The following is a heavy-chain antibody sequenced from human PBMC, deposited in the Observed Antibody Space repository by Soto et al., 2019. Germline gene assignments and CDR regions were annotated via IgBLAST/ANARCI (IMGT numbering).Heavy chain of an antibody. CDR3: ARLCSGGSCYTDY. D-gene: IGHD2-15*01. CDR1: GGTFSSYT. CDR2: IIPILGIA. V-gene: IGHV1-69*02. J-gene: IGHJ4*02. Sequence: QVQLVQSGAEVKKPGSSVKVSCKASGGTFSSYTISWVRQAPGQGLEWMGRIIPILGIANYAQKFQGRVTITVDKSTSTAYMGLSSLRSEDTAVYYCARLCSGGSCYTDYWGQGTLVTVSS.